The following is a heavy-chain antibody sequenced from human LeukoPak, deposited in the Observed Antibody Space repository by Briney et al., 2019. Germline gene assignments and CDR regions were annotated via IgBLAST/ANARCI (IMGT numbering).Heavy chain of an antibody. D-gene: IGHD1-26*01. CDR1: GFTVSSNY. V-gene: IGHV3-53*01. Sequence: GGSLRLSCAASGFTVSSNYMSWVRQAPGKGLEWVSVIYSGGSTYYADSVKGRFTISRDNAKNSLYLQMNSLRAEDTAVYYCARVKFSAYTGNPGARKSSYDMDVWGKGTTVTVSS. CDR2: IYSGGST. J-gene: IGHJ6*03. CDR3: ARVKFSAYTGNPGARKSSYDMDV.